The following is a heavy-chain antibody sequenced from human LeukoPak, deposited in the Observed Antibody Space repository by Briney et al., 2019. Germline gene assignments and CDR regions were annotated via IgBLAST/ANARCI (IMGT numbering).Heavy chain of an antibody. CDR1: GYSITYSD. J-gene: IGHJ3*01. V-gene: IGHV1-8*02. Sequence: ASVKVSCKASGYSITYSDINWVRRATGQGLGGMGWMNPNSGNTGYAQRFQGRVSMTRDTSLNTAYMELRSLTSEDTAVYYCVRDTDGASRADDPFDVWGQGTLVTVSS. CDR3: VRDTDGASRADDPFDV. CDR2: MNPNSGNT. D-gene: IGHD4-17*01.